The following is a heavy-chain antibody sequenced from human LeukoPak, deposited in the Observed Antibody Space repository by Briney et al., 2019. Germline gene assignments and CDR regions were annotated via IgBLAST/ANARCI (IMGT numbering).Heavy chain of an antibody. V-gene: IGHV3-48*04. CDR3: ARYRAFDI. CDR2: ISSSSSTI. Sequence: GGSLRLSCAASGFTFSSYSMNWVRQAPGKGLEWVSYISSSSSTIYYADSVKGRFTISRDNAKNSLYLQMTSLRAEDTAVYYCARYRAFDIWGQGTMVTVSS. CDR1: GFTFSSYS. D-gene: IGHD3-16*02. J-gene: IGHJ3*02.